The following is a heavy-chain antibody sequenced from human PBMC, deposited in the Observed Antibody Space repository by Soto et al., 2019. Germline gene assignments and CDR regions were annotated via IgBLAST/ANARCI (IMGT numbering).Heavy chain of an antibody. Sequence: SVKVSCKACVGAFSSYSISWLRQAPGQGLEWMGRIIPILGIANYAQKFQGRVTITADKSTSTAYMELSSLRSEDTAVYYCARYNCSGGSCYSSPHLYYYYYYSGMDVWGQGTTVTVSS. D-gene: IGHD2-15*01. CDR2: IIPILGIA. CDR1: VGAFSSYS. CDR3: ARYNCSGGSCYSSPHLYYYYYYSGMDV. V-gene: IGHV1-69*02. J-gene: IGHJ6*02.